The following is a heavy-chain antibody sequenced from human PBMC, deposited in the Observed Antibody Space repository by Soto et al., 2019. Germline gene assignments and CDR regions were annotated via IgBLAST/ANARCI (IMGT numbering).Heavy chain of an antibody. CDR2: ISAYNGDT. Sequence: QVQLVQSGAEVKKPGSSVKVSCRASGYSFTRYGFSWVRQAPGQGLEWMGWISAYNGDTNYAQKLQGRVTMTTDTSTKTAYMELRSLRSDDMAVYYCARDPPDDDDSCCYYPFDHWGHETLVTASS. D-gene: IGHD3-22*01. CDR1: GYSFTRYG. CDR3: ARDPPDDDDSCCYYPFDH. J-gene: IGHJ5*02. V-gene: IGHV1-18*03.